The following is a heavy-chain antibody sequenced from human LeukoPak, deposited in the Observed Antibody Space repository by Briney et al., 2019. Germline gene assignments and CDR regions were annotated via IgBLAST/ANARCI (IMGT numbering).Heavy chain of an antibody. CDR1: GGTFSSYA. Sequence: SVKVSCKASGGTFSSYAISWVRQAPGQGLEWMGGIIPIFGTANYAQKFQGRVTITTDESTSTAYMELSSLRSEDTAVYYCARGHNSGYDMYYYDAYYYYYMDVWGKGTTVIVSS. D-gene: IGHD3-22*01. J-gene: IGHJ6*03. V-gene: IGHV1-69*05. CDR2: IIPIFGTA. CDR3: ARGHNSGYDMYYYDAYYYYYMDV.